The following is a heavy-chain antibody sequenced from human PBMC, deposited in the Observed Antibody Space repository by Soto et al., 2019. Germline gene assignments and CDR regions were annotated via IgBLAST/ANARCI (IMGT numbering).Heavy chain of an antibody. CDR3: AKDLGHGGRGAFDI. V-gene: IGHV3-30*18. CDR1: GFTFSFYG. CDR2: ISYDGSNK. D-gene: IGHD7-27*01. J-gene: IGHJ3*02. Sequence: QVQLVESGGGVVQPGRSLRLSCAASGFTFSFYGMHWVRQAPGKGLERVAVISYDGSNKYYADSVKGRFTISRDNSKNTLYLQMNSLRAEDTAVYYCAKDLGHGGRGAFDIWGQGTMVTVSS.